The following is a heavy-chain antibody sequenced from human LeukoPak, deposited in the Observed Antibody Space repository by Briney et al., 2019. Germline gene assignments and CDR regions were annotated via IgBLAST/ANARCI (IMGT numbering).Heavy chain of an antibody. CDR2: FYYSGST. Sequence: SETLSLTCTVSGGSISSYYWSWIRQPPGKGLEWIGYFYYSGSTNYNPSLKSRVTISVDTSKNQFSLKLSSVTAADTAVYYCARVNTDDGWDYFDYWGQGTLVTVSS. D-gene: IGHD5-18*01. CDR3: ARVNTDDGWDYFDY. V-gene: IGHV4-59*01. CDR1: GGSISSYY. J-gene: IGHJ4*02.